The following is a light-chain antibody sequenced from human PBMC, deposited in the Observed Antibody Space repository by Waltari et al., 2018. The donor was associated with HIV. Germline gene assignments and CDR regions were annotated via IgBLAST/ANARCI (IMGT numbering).Light chain of an antibody. CDR1: DSDIGSNI. V-gene: IGLV1-44*01. CDR3: AAWDDSLNAVL. CDR2: RND. J-gene: IGLJ2*01. Sequence: QSVVPQPPSVSGTPGQRVTISCSGSDSDIGSNIVSWCQQLPEPAPNLLIYRNDQRPSGIPDRFSASKSGASASLAISGLRSDDDGDYYCAAWDDSLNAVLFGGGTKLTVL.